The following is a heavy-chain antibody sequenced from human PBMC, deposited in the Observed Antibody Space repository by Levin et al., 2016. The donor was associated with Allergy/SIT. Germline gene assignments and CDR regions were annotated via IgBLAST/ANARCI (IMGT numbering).Heavy chain of an antibody. CDR2: INHSGST. CDR1: GGSFSGYY. Sequence: SETLSLTCAVYGGSFSGYYWSWIRQPPGKGLEWIGEINHSGSTNYNPSLKSRVTISVDTSKNQFSLKLSSVTAADTAVYYCVRVSKGGLRGSRYCSGGSCYEVLRYYYYGMDVWGQGTTVTVSS. D-gene: IGHD2-15*01. V-gene: IGHV4-34*01. CDR3: VRVSKGGLRGSRYCSGGSCYEVLRYYYYGMDV. J-gene: IGHJ6*02.